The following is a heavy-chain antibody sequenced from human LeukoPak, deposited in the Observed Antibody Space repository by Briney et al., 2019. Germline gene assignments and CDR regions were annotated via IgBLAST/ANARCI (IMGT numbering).Heavy chain of an antibody. CDR1: GGSISSYY. CDR2: IYTSGST. D-gene: IGHD2-2*02. V-gene: IGHV4-4*07. Sequence: SETLSLTCTVSGGSISSYYWSWIRQPAGKELEWIGRIYTSGSTNYNPSLKSRVTMSVDTSKNQFSLKLTSVTAADTAVYYCARIRCTSTSCYTWNAFDIWGQGTMVTVSS. CDR3: ARIRCTSTSCYTWNAFDI. J-gene: IGHJ3*02.